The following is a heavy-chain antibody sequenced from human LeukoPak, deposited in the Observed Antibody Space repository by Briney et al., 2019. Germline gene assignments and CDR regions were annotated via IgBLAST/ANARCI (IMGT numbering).Heavy chain of an antibody. J-gene: IGHJ4*02. CDR1: GFTFSRYW. CDR3: VRLLDLDY. Sequence: GGSLRLSCAASGFTFSRYWMHWVRQAPGKGLVWVSRINSDGSLTDYADPVKGRFTISRDNAENTLYLRMNSLKAEDTAVYYCVRLLDLDYWGQGTLVTVSS. V-gene: IGHV3-74*01. CDR2: INSDGSLT. D-gene: IGHD3-10*01.